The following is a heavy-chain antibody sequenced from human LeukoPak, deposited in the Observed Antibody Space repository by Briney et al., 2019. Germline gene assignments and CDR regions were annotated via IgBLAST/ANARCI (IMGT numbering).Heavy chain of an antibody. CDR2: IHHSGST. V-gene: IGHV4-30-2*01. Sequence: SETLSLTCTVSGGSISSGGYYWSWTRQPPGKGLEWIGYIHHSGSTQNNPSLKSRVIISVDWSKNQFSLKLSSVTAADTAVYYCARAVVVAWYFDLWGRGTLVTVSS. D-gene: IGHD3-22*01. J-gene: IGHJ2*01. CDR3: ARAVVVAWYFDL. CDR1: GGSISSGGYY.